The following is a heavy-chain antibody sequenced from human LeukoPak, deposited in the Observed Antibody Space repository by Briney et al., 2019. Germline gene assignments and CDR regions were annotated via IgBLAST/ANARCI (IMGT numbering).Heavy chain of an antibody. CDR1: GGSISSYY. CDR2: IYTTGSTSGNT. D-gene: IGHD3-22*01. J-gene: IGHJ2*01. CDR3: ARQNSDSRGYFYWYFDL. V-gene: IGHV4-4*07. Sequence: SETLSLTCRVSGGSISSYYWTWIRQPAGKALEWIGRIYTTGSTSGNTNYNPSLKSRVTISVDTSKNQFSLKLSSVTAADTAVYFCARQNSDSRGYFYWYFDLWGRGTLVTVSS.